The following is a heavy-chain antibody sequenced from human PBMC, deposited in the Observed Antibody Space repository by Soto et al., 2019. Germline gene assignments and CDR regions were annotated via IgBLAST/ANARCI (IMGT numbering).Heavy chain of an antibody. Sequence: GGSLRLSCAASGFTFSSYGMHWVRQAPGKGLEWVAVIWYDGSNKYYADSVKGRFTISRDNSKNTLYLQMNSLRAEDTAVYYCASSSVVPAAPFDYWGQGTLVTVSS. J-gene: IGHJ4*02. D-gene: IGHD2-2*01. CDR2: IWYDGSNK. CDR3: ASSSVVPAAPFDY. CDR1: GFTFSSYG. V-gene: IGHV3-33*01.